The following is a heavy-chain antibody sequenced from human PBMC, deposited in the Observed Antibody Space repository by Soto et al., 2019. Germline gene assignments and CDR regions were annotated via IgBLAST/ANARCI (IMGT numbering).Heavy chain of an antibody. CDR3: ARDGYDGSGSPYPAY. D-gene: IGHD3-10*01. Sequence: SETLSLTCSVSGGSMSEYFWSWIRQSPGKVLEWIGYIYYLGSTDYNPSLKSRVTISVDTSKSQFSLRLTSVTAADTAVYYCARDGYDGSGSPYPAYWGPGTQVTVSS. CDR2: IYYLGST. J-gene: IGHJ4*02. CDR1: GGSMSEYF. V-gene: IGHV4-59*01.